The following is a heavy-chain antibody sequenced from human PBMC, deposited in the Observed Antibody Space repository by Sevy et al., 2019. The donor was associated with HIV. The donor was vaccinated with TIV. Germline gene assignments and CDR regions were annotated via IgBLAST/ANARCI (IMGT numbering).Heavy chain of an antibody. V-gene: IGHV3-30*04. CDR1: GFAFRSYA. CDR3: ARDGGYSIKWYPLY. J-gene: IGHJ4*01. CDR2: VSYEGTEA. Sequence: GGALRLSCAASGFAFRSYAMHWLRQAPGKGPEWVAVVSYEGTEALYAASVEGRFTISRDNSKNKLSLQINRLRPEDTAVYYCARDGGYSIKWYPLYWGHGTQVTVSS. D-gene: IGHD6-13*01.